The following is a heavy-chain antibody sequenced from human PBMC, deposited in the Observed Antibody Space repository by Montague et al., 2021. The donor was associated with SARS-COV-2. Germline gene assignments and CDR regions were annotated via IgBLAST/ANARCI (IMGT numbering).Heavy chain of an antibody. D-gene: IGHD5-18*01. CDR1: AGSFSAFY. V-gene: IGHV4-34*01. Sequence: SETLSLTCAVSAGSFSAFYWSWIRQPPGKGLEWIGTINHTGTAKYNPSLKSRVTISLHTSKKQFSLGMTSVTAADTAVYYCARRSMHWVDTANTRRGGLDVWGQGTTVIVSS. CDR2: INHTGTA. CDR3: ARRSMHWVDTANTRRGGLDV. J-gene: IGHJ6*02.